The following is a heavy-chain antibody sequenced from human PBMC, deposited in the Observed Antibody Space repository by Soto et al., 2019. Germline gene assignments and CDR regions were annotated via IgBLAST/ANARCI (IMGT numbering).Heavy chain of an antibody. V-gene: IGHV1-69*13. CDR2: IIPIFGTA. CDR1: GGTFSSYA. Sequence: SVKVSCKASGGTFSSYAISWLRQAPGQGLEWMGGIIPIFGTANYAQKFQGRVTITADESTSTAYMELSSLRSEDTAVYYCARDSAYYGSGSYTAFDIWGQGTMVTVSS. J-gene: IGHJ3*02. CDR3: ARDSAYYGSGSYTAFDI. D-gene: IGHD3-10*01.